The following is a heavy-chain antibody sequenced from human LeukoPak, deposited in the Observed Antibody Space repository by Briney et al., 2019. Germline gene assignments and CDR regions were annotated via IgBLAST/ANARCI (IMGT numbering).Heavy chain of an antibody. CDR3: ARGGDYGGNSREVDY. D-gene: IGHD4-23*01. CDR1: GFTFSSYA. J-gene: IGHJ4*02. Sequence: GGSLRLSCAASGFTFSSYAMSWVRQAPGKGLEWVSAISGSGGSTYYVDSVKGRFTISRDNAKNSLYLQMNSLRAEDTAVYYCARGGDYGGNSREVDYWGQGTLVTVSS. CDR2: ISGSGGST. V-gene: IGHV3-23*01.